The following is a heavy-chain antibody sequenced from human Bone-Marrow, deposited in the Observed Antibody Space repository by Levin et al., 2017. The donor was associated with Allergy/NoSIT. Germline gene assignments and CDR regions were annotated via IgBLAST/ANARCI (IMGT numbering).Heavy chain of an antibody. D-gene: IGHD1-7*01. CDR2: IIPIFGTA. Sequence: GGSLRLSCKASGGTFSSYAISWVRQAPGQGLEWMGGIIPIFGTANYAQKFQGRVTITADKSTSTAYMELSSLRSEDTAVYYCARERNWNYILDAFDIWGQGTMVTVSS. J-gene: IGHJ3*02. CDR3: ARERNWNYILDAFDI. CDR1: GGTFSSYA. V-gene: IGHV1-69*06.